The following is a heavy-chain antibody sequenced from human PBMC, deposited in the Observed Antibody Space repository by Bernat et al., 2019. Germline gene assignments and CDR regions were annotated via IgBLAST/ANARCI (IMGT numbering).Heavy chain of an antibody. V-gene: IGHV3-30*01. CDR3: AFGDYDILTGLDY. D-gene: IGHD3-9*01. Sequence: QVQLVESGGGVVQPGRSLRLSCAASGFTFSSYAMHWVRQAPGKGLEWVAVISYDGSNKYYADSVKGRFTISRDNSKNTLYLQMNSLRAEDTAVYYCAFGDYDILTGLDYWGQGTLVTVSS. CDR1: GFTFSSYA. J-gene: IGHJ4*02. CDR2: ISYDGSNK.